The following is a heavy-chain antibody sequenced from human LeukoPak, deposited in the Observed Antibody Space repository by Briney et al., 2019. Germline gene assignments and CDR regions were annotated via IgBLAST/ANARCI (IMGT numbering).Heavy chain of an antibody. D-gene: IGHD3-22*01. CDR3: ARDTRNYYDSSGYPLYYFDY. Sequence: GGSLRLFCAASGFTFSSYWMSWVRQAPGKGLEGVANIKQGRSEKYYVDSVKGRFTIARDNAKNSLYLQMNSLRAEDTAVYYCARDTRNYYDSSGYPLYYFDYWGQGTLVTVSS. CDR1: GFTFSSYW. CDR2: IKQGRSEK. J-gene: IGHJ4*02. V-gene: IGHV3-7*01.